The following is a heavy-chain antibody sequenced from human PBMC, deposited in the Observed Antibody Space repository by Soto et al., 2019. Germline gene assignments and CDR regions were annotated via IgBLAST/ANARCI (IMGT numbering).Heavy chain of an antibody. CDR3: VHRRDGYNSAFIDY. J-gene: IGHJ4*02. V-gene: IGHV1-69*01. D-gene: IGHD5-12*01. CDR2: IIRIFHTA. CDR1: GGTFSSYA. Sequence: QVQLVQSGAEVKKPGSSVKVSCKASGGTFSSYAFSWVRQAPGLGLEWMGGIIRIFHTATYAQKFQGRVTITADESTSTAYMELISLTSDDTAVYYCVHRRDGYNSAFIDYWGQGTLVTVSS.